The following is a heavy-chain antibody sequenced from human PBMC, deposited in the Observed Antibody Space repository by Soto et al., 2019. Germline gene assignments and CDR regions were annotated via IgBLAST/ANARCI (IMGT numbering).Heavy chain of an antibody. CDR3: ARFVPFGGRPDAYYYYMDV. Sequence: SETLSLTCTVSGGSISSYYWSWIRQPPGKGLEWIGYIYYSGSTNYNPSLKSRVTISVDTSKNQFSLKLSSVTAADTAVYYCARFVPFGGRPDAYYYYMDVWGKGTTVTVSS. CDR1: GGSISSYY. D-gene: IGHD3-3*01. V-gene: IGHV4-59*01. J-gene: IGHJ6*03. CDR2: IYYSGST.